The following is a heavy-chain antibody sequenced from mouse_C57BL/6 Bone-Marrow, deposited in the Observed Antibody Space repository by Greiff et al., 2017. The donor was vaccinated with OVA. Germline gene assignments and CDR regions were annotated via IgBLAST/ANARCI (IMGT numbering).Heavy chain of an antibody. Sequence: VHLVESGPGLVQPSQSLSITCTVSGFSLTSYGVHWVRQSPGKGLEWLGVIWSGGSTDYTAAFISRLSISKDNSKSQVFCKMNSLQAYDTAIYYCARNWDVDAMDYWGQGTAVTVSS. J-gene: IGHJ4*01. CDR1: GFSLTSYG. D-gene: IGHD4-1*01. CDR3: ARNWDVDAMDY. CDR2: IWSGGST. V-gene: IGHV2-2*01.